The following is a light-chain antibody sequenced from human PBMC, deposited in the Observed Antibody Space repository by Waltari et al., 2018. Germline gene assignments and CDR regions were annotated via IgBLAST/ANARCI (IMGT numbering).Light chain of an antibody. Sequence: DIQMTQSPSSLSASVGDRVTITCRASQNIDGFLHWYQHKHGKAPKLLIYAASTLQSGGSSRFTGSGSGTYFTLSITSLQPEDVATYYCQQSYSTPLYSFGQGTKLEIK. V-gene: IGKV1-39*01. CDR3: QQSYSTPLYS. CDR1: QNIDGF. CDR2: AAS. J-gene: IGKJ2*01.